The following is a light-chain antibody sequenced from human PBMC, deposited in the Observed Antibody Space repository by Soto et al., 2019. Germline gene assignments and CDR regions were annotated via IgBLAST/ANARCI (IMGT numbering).Light chain of an antibody. Sequence: SYELTQPPSVSVAPGQTASITCGGNNIGSKSVHWYQQKPGQAHVLVVYDDCDRPSGSPERFSGSNSGNTATLTISRVEDGDEADYYCQVWDSSSDPPFGGGTKLTVL. V-gene: IGLV3-21*02. J-gene: IGLJ2*01. CDR2: DDC. CDR1: NIGSKS. CDR3: QVWDSSSDPP.